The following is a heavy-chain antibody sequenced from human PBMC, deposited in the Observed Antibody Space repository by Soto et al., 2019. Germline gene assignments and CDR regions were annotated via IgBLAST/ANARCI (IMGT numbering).Heavy chain of an antibody. CDR3: ARTLRFLEWSESVPNWFDP. Sequence: SETLALTCTVSGGSISSYYWSWIRQPPGKGLEWIGYIYYSGSTNYNPSLKSRVTILVDTSKNQFSLKLSSVTAADTAVYYCARTLRFLEWSESVPNWFDPWGQGTLVTVSS. V-gene: IGHV4-59*01. J-gene: IGHJ5*02. CDR1: GGSISSYY. D-gene: IGHD3-3*01. CDR2: IYYSGST.